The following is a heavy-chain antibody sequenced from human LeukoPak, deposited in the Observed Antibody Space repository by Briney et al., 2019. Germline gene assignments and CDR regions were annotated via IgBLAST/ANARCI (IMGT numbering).Heavy chain of an antibody. J-gene: IGHJ3*02. CDR1: GFTLRSYA. V-gene: IGHV3-23*01. CDR2: ICGSGGST. D-gene: IGHD3-22*01. CDR3: ARGRRGYYYVGSFDI. Sequence: GGSLRLSRAASGFTLRSYAMSWVRPAPGEGLEWVSAICGSGGSTYYANSVKGQFTISRDNAKNSLYLQMTSLRAEDTAVYYCARGRRGYYYVGSFDIWGQGTMVTVSS.